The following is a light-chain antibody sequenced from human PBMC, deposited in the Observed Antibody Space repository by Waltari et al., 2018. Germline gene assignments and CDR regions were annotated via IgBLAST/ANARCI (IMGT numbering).Light chain of an antibody. V-gene: IGKV3-20*01. CDR2: GAS. CDR3: QHYVRLPVT. CDR1: PTLRES. J-gene: IGKJ1*01. Sequence: EIVLTQSPGTLSLSPGERATLSCRASPTLRESLAWYQQKPGQAPRLLIYGASSRAAGIPDRVSGSGSGTDFSLTISRLEPEDFAVYYCQHYVRLPVTFGRGTKVEIK.